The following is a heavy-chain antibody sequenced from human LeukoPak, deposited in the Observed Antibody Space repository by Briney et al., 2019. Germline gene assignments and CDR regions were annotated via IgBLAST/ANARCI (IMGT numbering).Heavy chain of an antibody. CDR1: GITFRSYS. Sequence: GGSLRLSCAAYGITFRSYSMNWVRQAPGKGLEWVSYISSSSSTIYYADSVKGRFTISRDNAKNSLYLQMNSLRAEDTAVYYCARVGTGLGYCSSTSCPDAFDIWGQGTMVTVSS. D-gene: IGHD2-2*01. J-gene: IGHJ3*02. CDR2: ISSSSSTI. V-gene: IGHV3-48*01. CDR3: ARVGTGLGYCSSTSCPDAFDI.